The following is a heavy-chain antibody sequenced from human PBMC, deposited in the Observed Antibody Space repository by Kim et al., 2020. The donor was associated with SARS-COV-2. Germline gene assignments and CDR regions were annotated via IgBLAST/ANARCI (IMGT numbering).Heavy chain of an antibody. Sequence: PSLKSRVTISVDTSKNQFSLKRSAVTAADTAVYYCARGYLGGNYYYGMDVWGQGTTVTVSS. J-gene: IGHJ6*02. D-gene: IGHD3-16*01. CDR3: ARGYLGGNYYYGMDV. V-gene: IGHV4-34*01.